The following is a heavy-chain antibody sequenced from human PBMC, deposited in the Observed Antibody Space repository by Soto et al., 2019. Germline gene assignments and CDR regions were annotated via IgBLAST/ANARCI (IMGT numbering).Heavy chain of an antibody. CDR1: GGSFSGYY. Sequence: TSETLSLTCAVYGGSFSGYYWSWIRQPPGKGLEWIGEINHSGSTNYNPSLKSRVTISVDTSKNQFSLKLSSVTAADTAVYYCARGNGITMVRGEKRNWFDPWGQGTLVTVSS. D-gene: IGHD3-10*01. CDR2: INHSGST. CDR3: ARGNGITMVRGEKRNWFDP. V-gene: IGHV4-34*01. J-gene: IGHJ5*02.